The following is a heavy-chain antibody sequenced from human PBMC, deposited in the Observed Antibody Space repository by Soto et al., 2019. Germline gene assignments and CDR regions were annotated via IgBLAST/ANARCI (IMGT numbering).Heavy chain of an antibody. D-gene: IGHD3-10*01. V-gene: IGHV4-30-2*01. CDR3: ARPSGDNWFDP. Sequence: SETLSLTCAVSGGSISSGGYSWSWIRQPPGKGLEWIGEINHSGSTNYNPSLKSRVTISVDTSKNQFSLKLSSVTAADTAVYYCARPSGDNWFDPWGQGTLVTVSS. CDR1: GGSISSGGYS. CDR2: INHSGST. J-gene: IGHJ5*02.